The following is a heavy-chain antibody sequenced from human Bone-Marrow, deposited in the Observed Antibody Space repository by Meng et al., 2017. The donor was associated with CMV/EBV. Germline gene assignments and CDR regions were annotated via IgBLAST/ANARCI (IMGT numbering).Heavy chain of an antibody. V-gene: IGHV3-7*01. CDR1: GFTFSSYW. J-gene: IGHJ6*02. Sequence: GESLKISCAASGFTFSSYWMSWVRQAPGKGLEWVANIKQDGSEKYYVDSVKGRFTISRDNAKNSLYLQMNSLRAEDTAVYYCARESYYYYGMDVGGQGTTVTVSS. CDR2: IKQDGSEK. CDR3: ARESYYYYGMDV.